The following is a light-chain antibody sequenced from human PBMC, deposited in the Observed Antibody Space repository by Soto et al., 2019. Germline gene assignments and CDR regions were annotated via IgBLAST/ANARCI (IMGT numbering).Light chain of an antibody. V-gene: IGKV3-11*01. CDR1: QSVSSY. Sequence: EIVLTHSPATLTLSPGERATLSSRASQSVSSYLAWYQQKPGQAPRLLIYDASNRATGIPARFSGSGSGTDFTLTISSLEPEDFAVYYCQQRSNWPPWTFGQGTRWIS. CDR3: QQRSNWPPWT. CDR2: DAS. J-gene: IGKJ1*01.